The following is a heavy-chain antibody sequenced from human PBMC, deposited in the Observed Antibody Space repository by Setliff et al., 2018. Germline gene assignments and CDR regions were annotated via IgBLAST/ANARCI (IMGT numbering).Heavy chain of an antibody. Sequence: PSETLSLTCTVSGDSISSGSYYWNWIRQHPEKGLEWLGYIFHSGSTHYNSSLKSRIAISIDASKNHSSLELNSVTAADSAVYYCARVADGSGSFYLGFDYWGQGILVTVSS. CDR1: GDSISSGSYY. J-gene: IGHJ4*02. V-gene: IGHV4-31*03. CDR3: ARVADGSGSFYLGFDY. D-gene: IGHD3-10*01. CDR2: IFHSGST.